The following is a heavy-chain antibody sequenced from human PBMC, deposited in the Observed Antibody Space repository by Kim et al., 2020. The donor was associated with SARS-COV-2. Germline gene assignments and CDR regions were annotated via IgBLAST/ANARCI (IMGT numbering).Heavy chain of an antibody. CDR1: GYTFTSYA. Sequence: ASVKVSCKASGYTFTSYAMHWVRQAPGQRLEWMGWINAGNGNTKYSQKFQGRVTITRDTSASTAYMELSSLRSEDTAVYYCARSQDYVWGSYRYIPYYFDYWGQGTLVTVSS. J-gene: IGHJ4*02. CDR3: ARSQDYVWGSYRYIPYYFDY. D-gene: IGHD3-16*02. V-gene: IGHV1-3*01. CDR2: INAGNGNT.